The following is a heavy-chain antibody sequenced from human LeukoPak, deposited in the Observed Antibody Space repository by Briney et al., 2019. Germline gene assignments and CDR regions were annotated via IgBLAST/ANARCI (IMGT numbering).Heavy chain of an antibody. D-gene: IGHD2-2*02. J-gene: IGHJ4*02. CDR2: IIPIFGTA. CDR3: ASGYCSSTSCYTNDY. V-gene: IGHV1-69*13. Sequence: ASVKVSCKASGGTFSSYAISWVRQAPGQGLEWMGGIIPIFGTANYAQKFQGRVTITADESTSTAYMELSSLRSEDTAVYYCASGYCSSTSCYTNDYWGQGTLVTVSS. CDR1: GGTFSSYA.